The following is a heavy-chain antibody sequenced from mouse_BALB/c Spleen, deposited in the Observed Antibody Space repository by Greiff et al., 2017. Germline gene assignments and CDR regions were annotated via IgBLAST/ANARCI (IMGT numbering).Heavy chain of an antibody. V-gene: IGHV1S56*01. D-gene: IGHD2-10*02. CDR2: IYPGDGST. CDR1: GYTFTSYY. J-gene: IGHJ2*01. Sequence: VQLQESGPELVKPGASVKMSCKASGYTFTSYYIHWVKQRPGQGLEWIGWIYPGDGSTKYNEKFKGKTTLTADKSSSTAYMLLSSLTSEDSAIYFCARGYGNYYFDYWGQGTTLTVSS. CDR3: ARGYGNYYFDY.